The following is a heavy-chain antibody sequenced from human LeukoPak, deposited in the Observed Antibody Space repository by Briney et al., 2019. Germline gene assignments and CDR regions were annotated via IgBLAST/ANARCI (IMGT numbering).Heavy chain of an antibody. Sequence: PGGSLRLSRAASGFTFSSYGMHWVRQAPGKGLEWVAVIWYDGSNKYYADSVKGRFTISRDNSKNTLYLQMNSLRAEDTAVYYCARDLRYYSNFPSGMDVWGQGTTVTVSS. V-gene: IGHV3-33*01. D-gene: IGHD4-11*01. CDR3: ARDLRYYSNFPSGMDV. CDR2: IWYDGSNK. CDR1: GFTFSSYG. J-gene: IGHJ6*02.